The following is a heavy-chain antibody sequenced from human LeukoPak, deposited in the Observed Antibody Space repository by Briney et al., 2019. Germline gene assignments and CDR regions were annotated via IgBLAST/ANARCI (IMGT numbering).Heavy chain of an antibody. CDR3: ARVGVATTTDY. CDR1: GGSIGSAY. V-gene: IGHV4-59*01. CDR2: IHYTGRTGGNT. J-gene: IGHJ4*02. Sequence: SETLSLTCTVSGGSIGSAYRSWIRQPPGKGLEWIGYIHYTGRTGGNTNYNPSLNSRVTISVDMSKNQFSLKLSSVTAADTAVYYCARVGVATTTDYWGQGTLVTVSS. D-gene: IGHD3-3*01.